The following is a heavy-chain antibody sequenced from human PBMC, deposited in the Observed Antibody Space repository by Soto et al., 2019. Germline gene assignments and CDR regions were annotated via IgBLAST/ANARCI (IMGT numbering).Heavy chain of an antibody. CDR1: GYTFNSFG. D-gene: IGHD3-10*01. V-gene: IGHV1-18*01. J-gene: IGHJ6*02. CDR3: ARQHIADATVGRDYYGMDV. CDR2: ISAYNGNT. Sequence: QVQLVQSGAEVKKPGASVKVSCKASGYTFNSFGISWVRQAPGQGLEWMGWISAYNGNTNYAQKFQGRVTMTTDTPRRTAYRELRSLTSDDTAVYYCARQHIADATVGRDYYGMDVWGRGTTVTVSS.